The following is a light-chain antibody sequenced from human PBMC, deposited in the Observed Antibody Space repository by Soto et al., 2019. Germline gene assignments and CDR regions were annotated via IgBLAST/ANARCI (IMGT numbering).Light chain of an antibody. J-gene: IGKJ4*01. Sequence: EIVLTQSPGTLSLSVGERVTLSCRASQSVSNYLAWYQQTPSQAPRLLIYDTSNRATGTPDRFSGSGSGTDFTLTISRLEPEDFTVYYCQQYGSSPLTFGGGTTVEIK. CDR3: QQYGSSPLT. CDR2: DTS. CDR1: QSVSNY. V-gene: IGKV3-20*01.